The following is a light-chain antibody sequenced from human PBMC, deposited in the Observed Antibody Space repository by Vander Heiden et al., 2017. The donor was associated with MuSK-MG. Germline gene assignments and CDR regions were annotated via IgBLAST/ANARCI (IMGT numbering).Light chain of an antibody. CDR2: KAS. Sequence: DIQMTQSPSTLSASVGSRVTITCRASQSISSWLAWYQQKPGKAPKLLIYKASSLESGVPSRFSGSGSGTEFTLTISSLQPDDFATYYCQQYNSYPYTFGQGTKLXIK. J-gene: IGKJ2*01. CDR3: QQYNSYPYT. CDR1: QSISSW. V-gene: IGKV1-5*03.